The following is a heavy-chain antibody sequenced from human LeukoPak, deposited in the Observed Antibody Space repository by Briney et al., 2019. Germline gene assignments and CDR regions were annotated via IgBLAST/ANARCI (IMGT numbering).Heavy chain of an antibody. CDR2: IYHNGDT. CDR1: GGSMITNDW. J-gene: IGHJ5*02. CDR3: ARVTWLGELGNWFDP. V-gene: IGHV4-4*02. Sequence: SETLSLTCAVSGGSMITNDWWSWVRQPPGKGLEWIGEIYHNGDTKYNPSFESRVTMSVDKSKTQFSLKLTSVTAADAAMYYCARVTWLGELGNWFDPWGQGTLVSVPS. D-gene: IGHD3-10*01.